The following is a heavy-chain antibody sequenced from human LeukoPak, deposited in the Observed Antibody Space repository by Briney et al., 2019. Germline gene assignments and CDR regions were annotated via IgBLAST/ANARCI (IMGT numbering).Heavy chain of an antibody. V-gene: IGHV4-34*01. CDR3: ARDLTTVTII. CDR2: ISHRGST. J-gene: IGHJ4*02. D-gene: IGHD4-17*01. Sequence: SSETLSLTCAVYGGSFSGYFWSWIRQPPGKGLEWIGEISHRGSTNYNPSLKSRVTISVDTSKNQFSLNLSSVTAADTAVYYCARDLTTVTIIWGQGTLVTVSS. CDR1: GGSFSGYF.